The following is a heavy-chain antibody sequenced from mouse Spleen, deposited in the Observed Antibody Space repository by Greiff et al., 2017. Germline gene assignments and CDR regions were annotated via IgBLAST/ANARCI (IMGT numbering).Heavy chain of an antibody. CDR1: GYSITSDY. J-gene: IGHJ3*01. CDR2: ISYSGST. D-gene: IGHD2-2*01. CDR3: AGSYGYGGAWFAY. V-gene: IGHV3-8*01. Sequence: EVQLQQSGPGLAKPSQTLSLTCSVTGYSITSDYWNWIRKFPGNKLEYMGYISYSGSTYYNPSLKSRISITRDTSKNQYYLQLNSVTTEDTATYYCAGSYGYGGAWFAYWGQGTLVTVSA.